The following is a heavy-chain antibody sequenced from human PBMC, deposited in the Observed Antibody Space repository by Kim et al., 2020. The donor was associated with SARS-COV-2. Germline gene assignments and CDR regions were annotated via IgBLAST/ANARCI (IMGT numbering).Heavy chain of an antibody. D-gene: IGHD6-13*01. J-gene: IGHJ4*02. Sequence: SVKVSCKASGSTFSSYAISWVRQAPGQGLEWMGGIIPIFGTANYAQKFQGRVTITADESTSTAYMELSNLRSEDTAVYYCAREMEQKGQQLAQNPIWGQGTLVTVSS. CDR3: AREMEQKGQQLAQNPI. CDR1: GSTFSSYA. V-gene: IGHV1-69*13. CDR2: IIPIFGTA.